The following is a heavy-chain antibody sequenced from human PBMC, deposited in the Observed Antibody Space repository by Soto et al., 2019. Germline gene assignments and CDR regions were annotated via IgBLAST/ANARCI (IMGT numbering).Heavy chain of an antibody. CDR1: GFTFSSYS. V-gene: IGHV3-21*01. Sequence: PGGSLRLSCAASGFTFSSYSMNWVRQAPGKGLEWVSSISSSSSYIYCADSVKGRFTISRDNAKNSLYLQMNSLRAEDTAVYYCARGLGVPAALNGMDVWGQGTTVTV. CDR2: ISSSSSYI. CDR3: ARGLGVPAALNGMDV. D-gene: IGHD2-2*01. J-gene: IGHJ6*02.